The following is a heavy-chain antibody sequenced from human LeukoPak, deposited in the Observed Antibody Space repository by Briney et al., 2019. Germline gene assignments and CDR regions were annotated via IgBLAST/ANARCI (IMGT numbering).Heavy chain of an antibody. Sequence: SVKVSCKASGGTFSSYAISWVRQAPGQGLEWMGGIIPIFGTANYAQKFQGRVTITADESTSTAYMELSSLRSEDTAVYYCGRDRSGNGSPTYWGQEPWSPSPQ. CDR2: IIPIFGTA. D-gene: IGHD5-24*01. CDR1: GGTFSSYA. V-gene: IGHV1-69*13. CDR3: GRDRSGNGSPTY. J-gene: IGHJ4*01.